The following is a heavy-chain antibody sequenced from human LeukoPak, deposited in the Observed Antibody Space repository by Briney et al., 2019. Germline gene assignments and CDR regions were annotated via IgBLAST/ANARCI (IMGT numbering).Heavy chain of an antibody. CDR1: GFTFSSYS. D-gene: IGHD4/OR15-4a*01. V-gene: IGHV3-30*03. Sequence: GGSLRLSCATSGFTFSSYSMNWVRQAPGKGLEWVAVISYDGSNKYYADSVKGRFTISRDNSKNTLYLQMNSLRAEDTAVYYCARAGASSHYMDVWGKGTTVTVSS. CDR3: ARAGASSHYMDV. CDR2: ISYDGSNK. J-gene: IGHJ6*03.